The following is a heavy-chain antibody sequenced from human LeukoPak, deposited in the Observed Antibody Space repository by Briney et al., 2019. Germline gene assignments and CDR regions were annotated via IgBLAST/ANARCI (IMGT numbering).Heavy chain of an antibody. Sequence: SETMSLTCTVSGGSISSGDYYWSWIRQPPGKGLEWIGYIYYSGSTYYNPSLKSRVTISVDTSKNQFSLKLSSVTAADTAVYYCARDQKEYQLLGYYYYGMDVWGQGTTVTVSS. CDR3: ARDQKEYQLLGYYYYGMDV. J-gene: IGHJ6*02. D-gene: IGHD2-2*01. V-gene: IGHV4-30-4*01. CDR1: GGSISSGDYY. CDR2: IYYSGST.